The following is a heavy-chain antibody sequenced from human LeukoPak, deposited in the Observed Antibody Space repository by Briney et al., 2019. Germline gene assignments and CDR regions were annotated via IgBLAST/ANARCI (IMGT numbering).Heavy chain of an antibody. D-gene: IGHD5-24*01. CDR2: IKPDGSDI. Sequence: GGSLRLSCTASGFTFSSDWMSWVRQAPGKGLEWVATIKPDGSDIYYVDSVKGRFTISRDNAKNSLYLQMNSLRAEDTAVYYCARGTRWLQFRVFDYWGQGTLVTVSS. CDR3: ARGTRWLQFRVFDY. V-gene: IGHV3-7*04. J-gene: IGHJ4*02. CDR1: GFTFSSDW.